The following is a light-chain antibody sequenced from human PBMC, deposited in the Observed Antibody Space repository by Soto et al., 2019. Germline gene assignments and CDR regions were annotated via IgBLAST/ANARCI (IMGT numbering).Light chain of an antibody. Sequence: QSVLTQPPSVSGAPGPRATISCTGSSSNIGGGYDVHWYQQRPGTAPKLLIHGTSDRPSGDPDRLSGSKSGTSASLAITGLQAEDEADYYCQSYDSSLSGSYVLGTGTKVTVL. V-gene: IGLV1-40*01. CDR1: SSNIGGGYD. CDR2: GTS. CDR3: QSYDSSLSGSYV. J-gene: IGLJ1*01.